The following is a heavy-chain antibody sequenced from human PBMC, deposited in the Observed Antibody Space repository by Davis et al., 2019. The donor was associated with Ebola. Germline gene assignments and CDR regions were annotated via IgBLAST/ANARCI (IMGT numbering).Heavy chain of an antibody. J-gene: IGHJ4*02. Sequence: GGSLRLSCPASGFTFSSYWMSWVRQAPGKGLEWVANIKQDGSEKYYVDSVKGRFTISRDNAKNSLYLQMNSLRAEDTAVYYCARDFRYGEEGDYWGQGTLVTVSS. V-gene: IGHV3-7*01. CDR1: GFTFSSYW. D-gene: IGHD4-17*01. CDR2: IKQDGSEK. CDR3: ARDFRYGEEGDY.